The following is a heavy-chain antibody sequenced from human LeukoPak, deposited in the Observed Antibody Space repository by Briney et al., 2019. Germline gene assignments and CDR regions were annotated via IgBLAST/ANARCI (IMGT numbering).Heavy chain of an antibody. V-gene: IGHV4-59*01. CDR3: ARAVLAAAGSNWFDP. D-gene: IGHD6-13*01. CDR1: CGSISSYY. J-gene: IGHJ5*02. CDR2: IYYSGST. Sequence: SETLSLTCTVSCGSISSYYWSWIRQPPGKGLEWIGYIYYSGSTNYNPSLKSRVTISVDTSKNQFSLKLNSVTAADTAVYYCARAVLAAAGSNWFDPWGQGTLVTVSS.